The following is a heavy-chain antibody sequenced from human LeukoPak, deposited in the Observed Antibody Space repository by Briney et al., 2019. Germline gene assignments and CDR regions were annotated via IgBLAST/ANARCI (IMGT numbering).Heavy chain of an antibody. J-gene: IGHJ6*02. V-gene: IGHV1-2*04. D-gene: IGHD2-15*01. CDR2: INPNSGGT. CDR3: ARDSYCSGGSCYSTYYYYGMDV. CDR1: GYTFTSYY. Sequence: ASVKVSCKASGYTFTSYYMHWVRQAPGQGLEWMGWINPNSGGTNYAQKFQGWVTMTRDTSISTAYMELSRLRSDDTAVYYCARDSYCSGGSCYSTYYYYGMDVWGQGTTVTVSS.